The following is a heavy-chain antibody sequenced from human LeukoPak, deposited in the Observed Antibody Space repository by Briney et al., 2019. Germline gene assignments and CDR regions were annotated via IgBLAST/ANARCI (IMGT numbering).Heavy chain of an antibody. V-gene: IGHV4-61*01. CDR3: ASDYGSGSYRFDY. Sequence: SETLSLTCAVSGASVSSSTYSWSWIRQPPGKGLERIAYIYYSGSTTYNRSLKSRVTISLDTSKDQFSLKLSSVTAADTAVYYCASDYGSGSYRFDYWGQGTLVTVSS. CDR2: IYYSGST. CDR1: GASVSSSTYS. J-gene: IGHJ4*02. D-gene: IGHD3-10*01.